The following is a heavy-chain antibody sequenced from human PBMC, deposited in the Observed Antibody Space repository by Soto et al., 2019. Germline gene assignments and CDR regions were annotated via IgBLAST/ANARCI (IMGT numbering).Heavy chain of an antibody. V-gene: IGHV4-34*01. CDR1: GGSFSGYY. D-gene: IGHD3-10*01. CDR3: ARKTVRFGELYTYMDV. J-gene: IGHJ6*03. CDR2: INHSGST. Sequence: SETLSLTCAVYGGSFSGYYWSWIRQPQGKGLEWIGEINHSGSTNYNPSLKSRVTISVDTSKNQFSLKLSSVTAADTAVYYCARKTVRFGELYTYMDVWGKGTTVTVSS.